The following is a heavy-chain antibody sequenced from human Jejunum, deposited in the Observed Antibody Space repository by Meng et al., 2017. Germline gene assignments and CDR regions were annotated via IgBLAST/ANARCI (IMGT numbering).Heavy chain of an antibody. J-gene: IGHJ4*02. CDR3: AKRSNTGSHPPVDN. D-gene: IGHD1-26*01. Sequence: GGSLRLSCAASGFTFTTYPLSWVRQAPGKGLEWVSTFSARLGRSFYADSVKGRFTISTDNSKNTLYLQMNSLRVEDTAFYYCAKRSNTGSHPPVDNWGQGTLVTVSS. CDR1: GFTFTTYP. V-gene: IGHV3-23*01. CDR2: FSARLGRS.